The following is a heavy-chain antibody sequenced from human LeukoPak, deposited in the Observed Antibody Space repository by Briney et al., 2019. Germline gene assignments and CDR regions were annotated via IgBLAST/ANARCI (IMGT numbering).Heavy chain of an antibody. Sequence: GGSLRLSCAASGFTFSSYWMSWVRQAPGKRLEWVANIKQDGSEKYYVDSVRGRFTISRDNAKNSLYLQMNSLRAEDTALYYCAKDGLYYFDYWGQGTLVTVSS. V-gene: IGHV3-7*03. CDR1: GFTFSSYW. J-gene: IGHJ4*02. CDR3: AKDGLYYFDY. CDR2: IKQDGSEK.